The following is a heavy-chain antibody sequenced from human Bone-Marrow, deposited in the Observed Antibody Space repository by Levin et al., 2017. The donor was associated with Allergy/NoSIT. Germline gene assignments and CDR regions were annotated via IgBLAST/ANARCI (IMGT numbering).Heavy chain of an antibody. Sequence: GGSLRLSCAASGFTFSSYAMHWVRQAPGKGLEWVAVISYDGSNKYYADSVKGRFTISRDNSKNTLYLQMNSLRAEDTAVYYCARDLAAAGTMDDAFDIWGQGTMVTVSS. CDR1: GFTFSSYA. V-gene: IGHV3-30-3*01. CDR3: ARDLAAAGTMDDAFDI. D-gene: IGHD6-13*01. CDR2: ISYDGSNK. J-gene: IGHJ3*02.